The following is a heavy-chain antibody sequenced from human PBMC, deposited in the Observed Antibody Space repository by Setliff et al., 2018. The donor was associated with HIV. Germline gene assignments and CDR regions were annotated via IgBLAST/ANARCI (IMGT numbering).Heavy chain of an antibody. Sequence: PSETLSLTCSVSGGSINSDNYYWGWIRQAPGKGLEWIGSIYYSGTTYYNPSLRGRVTISVDRSRNPFSLTLNSVTAADTATYYCASRGIVVVTMSMPDEFFVHWGNGTLVTVSS. V-gene: IGHV4-39*01. CDR1: GGSINSDNYY. D-gene: IGHD2-21*02. J-gene: IGHJ1*01. CDR2: IYYSGTT. CDR3: ASRGIVVVTMSMPDEFFVH.